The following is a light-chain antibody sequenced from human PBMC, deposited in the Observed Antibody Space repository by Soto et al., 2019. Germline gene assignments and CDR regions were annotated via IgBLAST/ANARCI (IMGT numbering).Light chain of an antibody. V-gene: IGKV4-1*01. CDR1: QSVLYSSNNKNY. J-gene: IGKJ3*01. Sequence: DIVMTQSPDSLAVSLGERATINCKSSQSVLYSSNNKNYLAWYQQKPGQPTKLLIYWASIRESGVPDRFSGSGSGIDFTLTISSLQAEDVAVYYCQQYYSTPITFGPGTKVGIK. CDR3: QQYYSTPIT. CDR2: WAS.